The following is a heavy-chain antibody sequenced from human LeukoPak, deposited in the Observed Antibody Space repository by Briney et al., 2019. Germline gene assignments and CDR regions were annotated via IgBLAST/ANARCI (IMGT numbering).Heavy chain of an antibody. J-gene: IGHJ4*02. CDR2: INPSGGST. Sequence: ASVKVSRKASGYTFTSYYMHWVRQAPGQGLEWMGIINPSGGSTSYAQKFQGRVTTTRDTSTSTVYMELSSLRSEDTAVYYCARDGPRDGYNYEFDYWGQGTLVTVSS. CDR1: GYTFTSYY. V-gene: IGHV1-46*01. D-gene: IGHD5-24*01. CDR3: ARDGPRDGYNYEFDY.